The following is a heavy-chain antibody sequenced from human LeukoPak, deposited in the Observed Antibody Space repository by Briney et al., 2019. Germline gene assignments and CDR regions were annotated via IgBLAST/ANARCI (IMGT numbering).Heavy chain of an antibody. Sequence: SETLSLTCTVSGGSISSYYWSWIRQPPGKGLEWIGEINHSGSTNYNPSLKSRVTISVDTSKNQFSLKLSSVTAADTAVYYCARGRRITMVRGVMPFDYWGQGTLVTVSS. D-gene: IGHD3-10*01. CDR1: GGSISSYY. J-gene: IGHJ4*02. CDR3: ARGRRITMVRGVMPFDY. V-gene: IGHV4-34*01. CDR2: INHSGST.